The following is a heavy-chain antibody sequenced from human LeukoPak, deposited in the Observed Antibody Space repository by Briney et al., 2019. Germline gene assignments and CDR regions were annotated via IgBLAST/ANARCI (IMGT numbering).Heavy chain of an antibody. CDR2: LSNDGSTT. V-gene: IGHV3-74*01. Sequence: PGGSLRLSCAASGFTFNHYWMNWVRQAPGKGLVSVSRLSNDGSTTSYVDSVKGRFTISRDSAKNTVYLQMNSLRAEDTAVYYCTRGYSISSEAHYGMDVWGQGTTVTVSS. CDR1: GFTFNHYW. D-gene: IGHD6-6*01. CDR3: TRGYSISSEAHYGMDV. J-gene: IGHJ6*02.